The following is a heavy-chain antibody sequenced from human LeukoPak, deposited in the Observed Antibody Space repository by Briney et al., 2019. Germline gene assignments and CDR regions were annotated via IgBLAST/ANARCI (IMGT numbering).Heavy chain of an antibody. V-gene: IGHV3-30*18. CDR2: ISYDGSNK. J-gene: IGHJ4*02. D-gene: IGHD1-26*01. Sequence: PGGSLRLSCAASGFTFSSYGMHWVRQAPGKGLEWVAVISYDGSNKYYADSVKGRFTISRGNSKNTLYLQMNSLRAEDTAVYYCAKKVSGSYRFDYWGQGTVVTVSS. CDR1: GFTFSSYG. CDR3: AKKVSGSYRFDY.